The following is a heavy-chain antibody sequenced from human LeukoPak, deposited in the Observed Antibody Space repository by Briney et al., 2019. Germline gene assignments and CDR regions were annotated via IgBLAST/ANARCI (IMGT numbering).Heavy chain of an antibody. CDR3: ARTPYLYFGSGSYQFDY. J-gene: IGHJ4*02. CDR1: GFTFSSYA. Sequence: QSGGSLRLSCAASGFTFSSYAMSWVRQAPGKGLEWVSGTSGSNTYYADSVKGRFTISRDNSKNTLYLRMNSLRAEDTAVYFCARTPYLYFGSGSYQFDYWGRGTLVTVSS. CDR2: TSGSNT. V-gene: IGHV3-23*01. D-gene: IGHD3-10*01.